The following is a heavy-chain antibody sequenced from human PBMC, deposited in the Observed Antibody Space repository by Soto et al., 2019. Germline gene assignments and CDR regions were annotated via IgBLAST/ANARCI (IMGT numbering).Heavy chain of an antibody. CDR2: ISWNSGSI. Sequence: EVQLVESGGGLVQPGRSLRLSCAASGFTFDDYAMHWVRQAPGKGLEWVSGISWNSGSIGYADSVKGRFTISRDNDKNSLYLQMNSLRAEDTALYYCAKDIGYAYIWGPDYWGQGTLVTVSS. CDR1: GFTFDDYA. V-gene: IGHV3-9*01. J-gene: IGHJ4*02. CDR3: AKDIGYAYIWGPDY. D-gene: IGHD3-16*01.